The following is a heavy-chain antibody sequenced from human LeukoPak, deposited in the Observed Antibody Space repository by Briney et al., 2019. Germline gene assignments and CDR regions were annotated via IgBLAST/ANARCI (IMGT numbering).Heavy chain of an antibody. J-gene: IGHJ3*02. CDR1: GGSISTYY. V-gene: IGHV4-59*01. D-gene: IGHD3-22*01. CDR3: ARDVRRYYYDMGAPLGAFDI. Sequence: SETLSLTCTVSGGSISTYYWSWIRQPPGKGLEWIGYIYYSGSTNYNPSLKSRVTISVDTSKNQFSLKLSSVTAADTAVYYCARDVRRYYYDMGAPLGAFDIWGQGTMVTVSS. CDR2: IYYSGST.